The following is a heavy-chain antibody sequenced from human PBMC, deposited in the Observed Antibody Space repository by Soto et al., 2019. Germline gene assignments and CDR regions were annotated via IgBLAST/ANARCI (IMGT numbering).Heavy chain of an antibody. J-gene: IGHJ4*02. CDR3: AKDESTGYVELY. V-gene: IGHV3-21*04. CDR1: GFTFSSYS. D-gene: IGHD3-22*01. Sequence: GGSLRLSCAASGFTFSSYSMNWVRQAPGKGLEWVSSISSSSYIYYADSVKGRFTISRDNAKNSLYLQMNSLRAGDTALYYCAKDESTGYVELYWGLGTLVTVSS. CDR2: ISSSSYI.